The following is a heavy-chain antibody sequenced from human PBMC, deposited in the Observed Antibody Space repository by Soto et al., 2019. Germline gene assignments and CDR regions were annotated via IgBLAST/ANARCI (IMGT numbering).Heavy chain of an antibody. CDR3: AKDMSDYGSGSYLTRGFDY. CDR2: ISWNSGSR. Sequence: GGSLRLSCAGSGFTFDEYAMHWVRQTPGKGLEWVSGISWNSGSRAYAASVKGRFTISRDNAKNSLYLQMNSLRAEDTALYYCAKDMSDYGSGSYLTRGFDYWGQGTLVTVSS. CDR1: GFTFDEYA. J-gene: IGHJ4*02. D-gene: IGHD3-10*01. V-gene: IGHV3-9*01.